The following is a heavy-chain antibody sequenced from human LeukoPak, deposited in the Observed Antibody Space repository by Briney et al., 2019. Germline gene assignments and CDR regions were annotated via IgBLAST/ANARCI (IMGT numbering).Heavy chain of an antibody. Sequence: SETLSLTCTVSGGSISSSSYYWGWIRQPPGKGLEWIGSIYYSGSTYYNPFLKSRVTISVDTSKNQFSLKLSSVTAADTAVYYCARHATPYYGSGSYSIWGQGTMVTVSS. CDR2: IYYSGST. J-gene: IGHJ3*02. V-gene: IGHV4-39*07. CDR1: GGSISSSSYY. D-gene: IGHD3-10*01. CDR3: ARHATPYYGSGSYSI.